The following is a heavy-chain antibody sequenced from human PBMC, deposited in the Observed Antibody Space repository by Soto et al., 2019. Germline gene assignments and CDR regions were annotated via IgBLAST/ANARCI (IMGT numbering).Heavy chain of an antibody. D-gene: IGHD5-12*01. CDR2: ISAYNGNT. CDR1: GYTFTSYG. V-gene: IGHV1-18*04. Sequence: QVQLVQSGAEVKKPGASVKVSCKASGYTFTSYGISWVRQAPGQGLEWMGWISAYNGNTNYAQKLQGSVTMTTDTSTSTAYMELRSLRSDDTAVYYCARDQTATGLYYYYGMDVWGQGTTVTVSS. CDR3: ARDQTATGLYYYYGMDV. J-gene: IGHJ6*02.